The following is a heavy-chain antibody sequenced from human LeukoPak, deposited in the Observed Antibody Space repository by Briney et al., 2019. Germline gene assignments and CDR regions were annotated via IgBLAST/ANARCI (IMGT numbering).Heavy chain of an antibody. Sequence: SETLSLTCAVYGGSFSGYYWSWIRQPPGKGLEWIGEINHSGSTNYNPSLKSRVTVSVDTSKNQFSLKLSFVTAADTAVYYCARGYCSSTSCHGGFGYYYGMDVWGQGTTVTVSS. J-gene: IGHJ6*02. V-gene: IGHV4-34*01. CDR2: INHSGST. CDR3: ARGYCSSTSCHGGFGYYYGMDV. CDR1: GGSFSGYY. D-gene: IGHD2-2*01.